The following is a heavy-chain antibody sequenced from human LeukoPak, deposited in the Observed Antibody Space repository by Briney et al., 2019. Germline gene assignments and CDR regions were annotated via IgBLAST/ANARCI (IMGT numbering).Heavy chain of an antibody. D-gene: IGHD5-24*01. CDR3: ARVDADLDY. V-gene: IGHV3-21*01. Sequence: PGGSLRLSCAASRFTFSNYSMNWVRQAPGKGLEWVSSISRGSGHIYYADSVKGRFTISRDNARNSLYLQMNSLRAEDTAIYYCARVDADLDYWGQGPLVTVSS. CDR1: RFTFSNYS. J-gene: IGHJ4*02. CDR2: ISRGSGHI.